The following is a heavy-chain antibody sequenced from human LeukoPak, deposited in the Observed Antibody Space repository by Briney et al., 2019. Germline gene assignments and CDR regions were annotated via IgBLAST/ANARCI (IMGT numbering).Heavy chain of an antibody. D-gene: IGHD1-26*01. Sequence: GGSLRLSCAASGFTFSSYGMHWVRQAPGKGLEWVAFIRYDGSNKYYADSVKGRFTISRDNSMNTLYLQMNSLRAEDTAVHYCANSGSYRGYYYMDVWGKGTTVTVSS. CDR3: ANSGSYRGYYYMDV. J-gene: IGHJ6*03. CDR1: GFTFSSYG. V-gene: IGHV3-30*02. CDR2: IRYDGSNK.